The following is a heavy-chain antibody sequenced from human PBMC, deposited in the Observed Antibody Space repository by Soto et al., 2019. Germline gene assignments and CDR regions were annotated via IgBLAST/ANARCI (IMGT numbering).Heavy chain of an antibody. CDR2: IWYDGSNK. D-gene: IGHD4-4*01. J-gene: IGHJ6*02. Sequence: QVQLVESGGGVVQPGRSLRLSCAASGFSFSTYGMHWVRQAPGKGLEWVAVIWYDGSNKYYADSVKGRFTISRDNSENTLYLQMNSLRAEDTAVYYCARDTTVTPGLRSYSYGMDVWGQGTTVTVSS. CDR3: ARDTTVTPGLRSYSYGMDV. CDR1: GFSFSTYG. V-gene: IGHV3-33*01.